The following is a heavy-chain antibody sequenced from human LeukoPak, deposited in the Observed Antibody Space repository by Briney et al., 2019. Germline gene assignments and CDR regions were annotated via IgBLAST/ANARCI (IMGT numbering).Heavy chain of an antibody. V-gene: IGHV4-59*01. CDR3: ASGGSSGLHPCLH. CDR1: GGSISSYY. Sequence: SETLSLTCTVPGGSISSYYWSWIRQPPGKGLEWIGYIYYSGSTHYNPSLKSRVTISVDTSKNQFSLKLSSVTAADTAVYYCASGGSSGLHPCLHWGQGTLVTVSS. D-gene: IGHD3-22*01. CDR2: IYYSGST. J-gene: IGHJ4*02.